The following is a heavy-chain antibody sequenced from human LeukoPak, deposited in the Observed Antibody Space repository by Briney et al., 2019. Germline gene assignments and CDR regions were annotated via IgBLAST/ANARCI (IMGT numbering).Heavy chain of an antibody. CDR2: IGTTGNYI. D-gene: IGHD6-19*01. Sequence: GGSLRLSCAASGVTFSNYIMNWVRQAPGKGLEWVSSIGTTGNYIYYSDSVKGRFTISRDNSKNTLYLQMNSLRAEDTAVYYCAKKTVAGFNYFDDWGQGTLVTVSS. CDR3: AKKTVAGFNYFDD. CDR1: GVTFSNYI. J-gene: IGHJ4*02. V-gene: IGHV3-21*04.